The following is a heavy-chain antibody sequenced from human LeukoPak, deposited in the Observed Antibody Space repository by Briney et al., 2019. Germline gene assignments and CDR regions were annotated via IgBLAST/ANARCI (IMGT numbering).Heavy chain of an antibody. D-gene: IGHD5-18*01. CDR1: GGSISSYY. CDR3: ARLARGYSYGPGFDY. Sequence: PSETLSLTCTVSGGSISSYYWSWIRQPPGKGLEWIGYIYYTGTTNYNPSLRSRVTISVDTSRNQFSLNLSSVTAADTAVYYCARLARGYSYGPGFDYWGQGTLVTVSS. J-gene: IGHJ4*02. CDR2: IYYTGTT. V-gene: IGHV4-59*01.